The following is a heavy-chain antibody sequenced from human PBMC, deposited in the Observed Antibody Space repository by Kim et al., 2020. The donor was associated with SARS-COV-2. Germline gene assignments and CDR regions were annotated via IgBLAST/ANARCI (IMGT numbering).Heavy chain of an antibody. CDR3: ARGEKGYCSGGSCYWFDP. CDR2: IYYSGST. CDR1: GGSISSYY. V-gene: IGHV4-59*01. J-gene: IGHJ5*02. Sequence: SETLSLTCTVSGGSISSYYWSWIRQPPGKGLEWIGYIYYSGSTNYNPSLKSRVTISVDTSKNQFSLKLSSVTAADTAVYYCARGEKGYCSGGSCYWFDPWGQGTLVTVSS. D-gene: IGHD2-15*01.